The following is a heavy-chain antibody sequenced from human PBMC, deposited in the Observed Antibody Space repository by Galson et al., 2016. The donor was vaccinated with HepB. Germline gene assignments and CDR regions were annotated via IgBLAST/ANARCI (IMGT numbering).Heavy chain of an antibody. D-gene: IGHD3-9*01. Sequence: SETLSLTCDVSGGSFSGRYWSWIRQSPGKGLEWIGEVTDRGSTNFNPSLKSRFSMSVDTSKNHSSLRVNSVTAADTAIYYCARGEQDDWLIGRFWGPGTLVTVSP. CDR3: ARGEQDDWLIGRF. CDR2: VTDRGST. CDR1: GGSFSGRY. V-gene: IGHV4-34*01. J-gene: IGHJ4*02.